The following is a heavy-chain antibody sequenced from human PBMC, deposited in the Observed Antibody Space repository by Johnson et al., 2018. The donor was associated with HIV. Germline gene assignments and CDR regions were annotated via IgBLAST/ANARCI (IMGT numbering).Heavy chain of an antibody. V-gene: IGHV3-73*02. D-gene: IGHD6-19*01. CDR3: AKVSGWPRGAFDI. J-gene: IGHJ3*02. CDR2: IRSKANSYAT. Sequence: VQLVESGGGLVQPGGSLKLSCAASGFTFSGSAMHWVRQASGKGLEWVGRIRSKANSYATAYAASVKGRFTISRDDSKNTLYLQMNSLRAEDTAVYYCAKVSGWPRGAFDIWGQGTMVTVSS. CDR1: GFTFSGSA.